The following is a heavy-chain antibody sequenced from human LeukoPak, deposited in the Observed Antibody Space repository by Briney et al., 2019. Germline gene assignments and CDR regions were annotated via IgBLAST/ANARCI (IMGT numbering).Heavy chain of an antibody. V-gene: IGHV4-34*01. CDR3: ARAGRIVVVPAAIHYMDV. D-gene: IGHD2-2*01. CDR2: INHSGST. Sequence: SETLSLTCAVYGGSFSGYYWSWIRQPPGKGLEWIGEINHSGSTNYNPSLKSRVTISVDTSKNQFSLKLSSVTAADTAVYYCARAGRIVVVPAAIHYMDVWGKGTTVTVSS. CDR1: GGSFSGYY. J-gene: IGHJ6*03.